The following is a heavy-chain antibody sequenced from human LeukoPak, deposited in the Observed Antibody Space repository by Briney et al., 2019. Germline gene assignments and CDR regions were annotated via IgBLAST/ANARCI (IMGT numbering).Heavy chain of an antibody. Sequence: GGSLRLSCAASGFTVSSNYMSWVRQAPGKGLEWVSVIYSGGSTYYADSVKGRFTISRHNSKNTLYLQMNSLRAEDTAVYYCAGGFYSNHFPYFDYWGQGTLVTVSS. J-gene: IGHJ4*02. D-gene: IGHD4-11*01. CDR3: AGGFYSNHFPYFDY. V-gene: IGHV3-53*04. CDR2: IYSGGST. CDR1: GFTVSSNY.